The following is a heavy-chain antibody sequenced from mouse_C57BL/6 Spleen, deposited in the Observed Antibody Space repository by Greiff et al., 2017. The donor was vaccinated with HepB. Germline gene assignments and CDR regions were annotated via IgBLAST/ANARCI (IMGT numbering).Heavy chain of an antibody. CDR3: ARGNLQFDY. CDR1: GYTFTSYW. V-gene: IGHV1-50*01. D-gene: IGHD2-1*01. CDR2: IDPSDSYT. J-gene: IGHJ2*01. Sequence: QVQLQQPGAELVKPGASVKLSCKASGYTFTSYWMQWVKQRPGQGLEWIGEIDPSDSYTNYNQKFKGKATLTVYTSTSTAYMQLSSLPSEDSVVYYSARGNLQFDYWGQGTTLTVSS.